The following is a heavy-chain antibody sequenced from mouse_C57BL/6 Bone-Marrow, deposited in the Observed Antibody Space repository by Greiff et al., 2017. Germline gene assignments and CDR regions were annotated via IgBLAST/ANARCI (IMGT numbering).Heavy chain of an antibody. Sequence: QVQLKQPGAELVKPGASVKMSCKASGYTFTSYWITWVKQRPGQGLEWIGDIYPGSGSTNYNEKFKSKATLTVDTSSSTAYMQLSSLTSEYSAVYYCARPYDSNYWYFDVWGTGTTVTVSS. CDR3: ARPYDSNYWYFDV. D-gene: IGHD2-5*01. V-gene: IGHV1-55*01. CDR1: GYTFTSYW. CDR2: IYPGSGST. J-gene: IGHJ1*03.